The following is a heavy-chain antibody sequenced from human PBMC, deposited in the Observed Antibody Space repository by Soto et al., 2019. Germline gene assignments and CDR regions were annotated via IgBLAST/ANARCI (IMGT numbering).Heavy chain of an antibody. D-gene: IGHD4-17*01. Sequence: GGSLRLSCATSGFTFSNYGMHWVRQAPGKGLEWVAVISYDGSNKYYADSVKGRFTISRDNSKNTLYLQMNSLRAEDTAVYYCAKVPYGGNSRGPFDYWGQGTLVTVSS. V-gene: IGHV3-30*18. CDR2: ISYDGSNK. CDR3: AKVPYGGNSRGPFDY. CDR1: GFTFSNYG. J-gene: IGHJ4*02.